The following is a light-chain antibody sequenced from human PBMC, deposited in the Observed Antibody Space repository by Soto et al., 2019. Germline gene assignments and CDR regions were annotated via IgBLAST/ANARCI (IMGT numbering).Light chain of an antibody. V-gene: IGKV1-5*03. CDR3: QQYNTYSRT. Sequence: DIQMTQSPSTLSASVGDRVTITCRASQRISSWLAWYQQKPGEAPKLLIYEGCTLARGVPSRFSGSGSGTEFTLTISNLQPDDFATFYCQQYNTYSRTFGQGTKVEVK. CDR1: QRISSW. CDR2: EGC. J-gene: IGKJ1*01.